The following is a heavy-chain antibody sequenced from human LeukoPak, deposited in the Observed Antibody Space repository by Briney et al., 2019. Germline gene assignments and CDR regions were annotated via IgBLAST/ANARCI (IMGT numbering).Heavy chain of an antibody. CDR1: GYSISTGYY. CDR2: IWHSGGN. D-gene: IGHD4-17*01. J-gene: IGHJ4*02. CDR3: ARDPSSTGYY. V-gene: IGHV4-38-2*02. Sequence: SETLSLTCAVSGYSISTGYYWGWIRQPPGKGLEWIGNIWHSGGNYYNPSLKIRVTISLDTSKNQFSLRLTSVTAADTAVYYCARDPSSTGYYWGQGILVIVSS.